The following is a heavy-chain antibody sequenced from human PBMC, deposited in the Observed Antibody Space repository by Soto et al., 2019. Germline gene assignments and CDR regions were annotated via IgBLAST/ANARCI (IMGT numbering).Heavy chain of an antibody. CDR2: ISIGGDRT. D-gene: IGHD3-22*01. CDR3: AKAISYYYNSGYFDY. Sequence: EVQLLESGGGLVQPGGSLRLSCAGSGFTFSSYAMSWVRQAPGKGLEWVSGISIGGDRTYYADSVKGRFTISRDDSKNTLYLQMNSLRADDTAVYYCAKAISYYYNSGYFDYWGQGTLVTVSS. V-gene: IGHV3-23*01. J-gene: IGHJ4*02. CDR1: GFTFSSYA.